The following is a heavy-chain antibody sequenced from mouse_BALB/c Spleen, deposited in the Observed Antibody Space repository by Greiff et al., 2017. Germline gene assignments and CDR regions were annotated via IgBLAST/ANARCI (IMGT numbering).Heavy chain of an antibody. CDR2: IYPGDGDT. D-gene: IGHD2-1*01. CDR1: GYAFSSSW. V-gene: IGHV1-82*01. J-gene: IGHJ4*01. CDR3: ARSGNYGDYYAMDY. Sequence: QVQLQQSGPELVKPGASVKISCKASGYAFSSSWMNWVKQRPGQGLEWIGRIYPGDGDTNYNGKFKGKATLTADKSSSTAYMQLSSLTSVDSAVYFCARSGNYGDYYAMDYWGQGTSVTVSS.